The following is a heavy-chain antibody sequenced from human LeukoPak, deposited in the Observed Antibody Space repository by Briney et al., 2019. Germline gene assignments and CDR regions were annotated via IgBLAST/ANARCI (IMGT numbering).Heavy chain of an antibody. CDR2: ITGSGGYT. V-gene: IGHV3-23*01. CDR1: GFTFNSYA. D-gene: IGHD2-2*01. Sequence: GGSLRLSCAASGFTFNSYAMTWVRQAPGKGLEWVSTITGSGGYTYYADSVKGRFTISRDNSKNTVYLQMSSLRAEDTAVYYCARVSVVVVVAAASVDYWGQGTLVTVAS. CDR3: ARVSVVVVVAAASVDY. J-gene: IGHJ4*02.